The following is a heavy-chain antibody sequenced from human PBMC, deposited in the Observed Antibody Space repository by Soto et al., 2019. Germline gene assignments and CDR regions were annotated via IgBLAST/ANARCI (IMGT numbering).Heavy chain of an antibody. Sequence: QVQLVQSGAEVKKPGSSLKVSCKASGGIFSDFSFSWVRQAPGQGLEWMGGIMPIFGGPDYAQRFRGRVTITADEXTXTPXMELRGLTSEDTATYYCASSLRMPGIGNYYYGMDVWGQGTTVTVSS. CDR3: ASSLRMPGIGNYYYGMDV. CDR2: IMPIFGGP. D-gene: IGHD6-13*01. CDR1: GGIFSDFS. J-gene: IGHJ6*02. V-gene: IGHV1-69*12.